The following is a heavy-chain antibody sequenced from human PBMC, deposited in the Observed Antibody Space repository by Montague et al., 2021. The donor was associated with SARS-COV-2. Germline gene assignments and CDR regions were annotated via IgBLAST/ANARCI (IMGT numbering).Heavy chain of an antibody. CDR3: AREREVERAARTLVAFDM. CDR1: GGSFSVYY. CDR2: ISQSGTA. V-gene: IGHV4-34*01. D-gene: IGHD1-1*01. Sequence: SETLSLTCAVYGGSFSVYYWSWLRQSPRSGLEWIAEISQSGTAHYNPSLESRVSISMDTSRNQFTLKLSSVTAADTAMYYCAREREVERAARTLVAFDMWGQWTMVTVSS. J-gene: IGHJ3*02.